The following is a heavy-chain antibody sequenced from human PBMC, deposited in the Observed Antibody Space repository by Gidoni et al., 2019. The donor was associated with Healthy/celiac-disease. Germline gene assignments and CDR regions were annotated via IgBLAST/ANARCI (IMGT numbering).Heavy chain of an antibody. V-gene: IGHV3-15*01. CDR3: LLVLDAFDI. J-gene: IGHJ3*02. CDR1: GFTFRHAW. Sequence: EVQLVESGGGLVKPGGSLRLSCAASGFTFRHAWMSWVRQAPGKGLEWGGRITSKTDGGTTDYAAPVKGRFTISRDDSRNTLYLQMNSLKTEDTAVYYCLLVLDAFDIWGLGTVVTVSS. CDR2: ITSKTDGGTT.